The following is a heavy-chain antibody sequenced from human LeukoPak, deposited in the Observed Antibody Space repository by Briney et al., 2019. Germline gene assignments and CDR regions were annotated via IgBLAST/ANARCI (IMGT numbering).Heavy chain of an antibody. CDR2: IIPIFGTS. Sequence: SVKVSCKASGGTFISYGFSWVRQAPGQGLEWMGRIIPIFGTSNYAQKFQGRVTITWDKSTNTAYMELNSLTSEDTALYYCARDRKTIPQYQVYFMDVWGKGTTVIVSS. CDR3: ARDRKTIPQYQVYFMDV. V-gene: IGHV1-69*06. CDR1: GGTFISYG. D-gene: IGHD3-3*01. J-gene: IGHJ6*03.